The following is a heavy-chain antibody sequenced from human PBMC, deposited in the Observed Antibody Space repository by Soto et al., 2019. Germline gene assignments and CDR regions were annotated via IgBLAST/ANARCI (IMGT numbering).Heavy chain of an antibody. J-gene: IGHJ4*02. CDR2: MNRRSSSI. V-gene: IGHV3-21*01. CDR3: ARHPSGDY. Sequence: EVQLVESGGGLVKPGGSLRLSCAASGFTFSSYSMTWVRQAPGKGLEWVSSMNRRSSSIYYADSVKGRFTISRDNAKNSLYLQMNSLRAEDTTVYYFARHPSGDYWGQGTLVTVSS. D-gene: IGHD3-10*01. CDR1: GFTFSSYS.